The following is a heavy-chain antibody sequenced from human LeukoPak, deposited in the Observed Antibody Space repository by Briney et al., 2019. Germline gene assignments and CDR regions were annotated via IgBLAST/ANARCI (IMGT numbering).Heavy chain of an antibody. CDR2: INPNSGGT. CDR3: ARGSRDDYVWGSYRPPIDY. J-gene: IGHJ4*02. CDR1: GYTFTGYY. V-gene: IGHV1-2*02. Sequence: VASVKVSCKASGYTFTGYYMHWVRQAPGQGLEWMGWINPNSGGTNYAQKFQGRVTMTRDTSISTAYMELSRLRSDDTAVYYCARGSRDDYVWGSYRPPIDYWGQGTLVTVSS. D-gene: IGHD3-16*02.